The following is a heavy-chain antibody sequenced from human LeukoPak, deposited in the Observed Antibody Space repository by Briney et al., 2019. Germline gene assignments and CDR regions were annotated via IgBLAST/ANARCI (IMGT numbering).Heavy chain of an antibody. J-gene: IGHJ4*02. CDR2: IKPNSGGT. V-gene: IGHV1-2*02. CDR3: ARVSRLYYDTSGRIFDY. Sequence: ASVKVSCKASGYTFTGYYVHWVRRAPGQGLEWMGWIKPNSGGTNYAQNFRGRVTMTRDTSISTAYMELNRLRSDDTAVYYCARVSRLYYDTSGRIFDYWGQGTLVTVSS. D-gene: IGHD3-22*01. CDR1: GYTFTGYY.